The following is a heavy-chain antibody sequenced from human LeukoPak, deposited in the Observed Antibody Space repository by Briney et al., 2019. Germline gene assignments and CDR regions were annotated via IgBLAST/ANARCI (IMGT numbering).Heavy chain of an antibody. CDR2: ISAYNGNT. V-gene: IGHV1-18*01. CDR1: GYTFTSYG. D-gene: IGHD5-18*01. CDR3: ARDRAPRGYSYGNFDY. Sequence: WASVKVSCKASGYTFTSYGISWVRQAPGQGLDWMGWISAYNGNTNYAQKLQGRVTMTTDTSTSTAYMELRSLRSDDTAVYYCARDRAPRGYSYGNFDYWGQGTLVTGSS. J-gene: IGHJ4*02.